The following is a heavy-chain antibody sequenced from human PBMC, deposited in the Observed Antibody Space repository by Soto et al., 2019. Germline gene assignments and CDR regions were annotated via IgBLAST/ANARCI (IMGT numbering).Heavy chain of an antibody. CDR3: ARDQRGAFDY. D-gene: IGHD1-26*01. Sequence: EVQLLESGGGLVQPGGSLRLSCAASGFTFNNYAMSWVRQAPGKAPEWVAAVRGSGAGTYHADSMRGRFTSSRDNLNNILYLQMNRLRAEDTAMYYCARDQRGAFDYWGHGTLVTVSS. CDR2: VRGSGAGT. J-gene: IGHJ4*01. CDR1: GFTFNNYA. V-gene: IGHV3-23*01.